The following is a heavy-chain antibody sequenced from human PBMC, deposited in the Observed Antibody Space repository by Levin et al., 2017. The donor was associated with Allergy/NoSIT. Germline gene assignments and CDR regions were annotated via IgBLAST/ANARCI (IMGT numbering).Heavy chain of an antibody. J-gene: IGHJ4*02. CDR3: AKTLASGYYAPYDY. CDR2: VSTSGGST. Sequence: SCAASRFTFSSYAMSWVRQAPGKGLEWVSTVSTSGGSTYYADSVKGRFTISRDNSKSTLYLQMNSLRAEDTAVYYCAKTLASGYYAPYDYWGQGTLVTVSS. V-gene: IGHV3-23*01. D-gene: IGHD3-22*01. CDR1: RFTFSSYA.